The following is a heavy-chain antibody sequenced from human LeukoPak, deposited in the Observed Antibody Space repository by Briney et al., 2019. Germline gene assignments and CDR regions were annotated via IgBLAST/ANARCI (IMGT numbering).Heavy chain of an antibody. CDR3: ARDPSGEVDY. D-gene: IGHD7-27*01. CDR2: ISGYSGNT. Sequence: ASVKVSCKASGYTFTSYGISWVRQAPGQGLEWMGWISGYSGNTNYVQKFQGRVTMATDTSTSTAYMELRSLRSDDTAVYYCARDPSGEVDYWGQGTLVTVSS. V-gene: IGHV1-18*01. J-gene: IGHJ4*02. CDR1: GYTFTSYG.